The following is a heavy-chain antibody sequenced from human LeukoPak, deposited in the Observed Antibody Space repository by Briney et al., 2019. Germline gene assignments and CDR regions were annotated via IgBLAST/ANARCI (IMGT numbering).Heavy chain of an antibody. D-gene: IGHD3-9*01. CDR1: GFTFSSYS. CDR2: ISSGSTYI. J-gene: IGHJ4*02. CDR3: ARGGGSYDILTGDYKPHDY. V-gene: IGHV3-21*01. Sequence: GGSLRLSCSASGFTFSSYSMNWVRQAPGKGLEWVSSISSGSTYIYYADSVKGRFTISRDNSKNTLYLQMNSLRAEDTAVYYCARGGGSYDILTGDYKPHDYWGQGTLVTVSS.